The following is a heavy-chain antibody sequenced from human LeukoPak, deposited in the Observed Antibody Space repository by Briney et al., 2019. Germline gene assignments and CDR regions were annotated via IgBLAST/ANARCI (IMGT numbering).Heavy chain of an antibody. V-gene: IGHV4-59*01. CDR3: ASGIGCGGDCYSIDY. CDR1: GGSISSYY. CDR2: IYYSGRT. J-gene: IGHJ4*02. D-gene: IGHD2-21*02. Sequence: SSETLSLTCTVSGGSISSYYWSWIRQPPGKGLEWIGYIYYSGRTNYNPSLKSRVTISVDTSKNQFSLKLSSVTAADTAVYYCASGIGCGGDCYSIDYWGQGTLVTVSS.